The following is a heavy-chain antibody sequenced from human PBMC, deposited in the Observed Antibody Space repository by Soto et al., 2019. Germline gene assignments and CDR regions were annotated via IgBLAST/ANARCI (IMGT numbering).Heavy chain of an antibody. CDR2: IYPGDSDT. V-gene: IGHV5-51*01. J-gene: IGHJ6*02. D-gene: IGHD2-2*01. Sequence: GESLKISCKGSGYSFTSYWIGWVRQMPGKGLEWMGIIYPGDSDTRYSPSFQGQVTISADKSISTAYLQWSSLKASDTAMYYCARSLVPAYYYYGMDVWGQGTTVTVS. CDR1: GYSFTSYW. CDR3: ARSLVPAYYYYGMDV.